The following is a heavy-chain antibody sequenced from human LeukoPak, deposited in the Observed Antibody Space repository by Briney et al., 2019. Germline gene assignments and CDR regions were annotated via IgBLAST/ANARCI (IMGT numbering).Heavy chain of an antibody. Sequence: SETLSLTCTVSGGSISSSSYYWGWIRQPPGKGLEWIGEINHSGSTNYNPSLKSRVTISVDTSKNQFSLKLSSVTAADTAVYYCARRGAEGAETPRSAFDIWGQGTMVTVSS. V-gene: IGHV4-39*07. CDR3: ARRGAEGAETPRSAFDI. CDR2: INHSGST. J-gene: IGHJ3*02. CDR1: GGSISSSSYY. D-gene: IGHD1-14*01.